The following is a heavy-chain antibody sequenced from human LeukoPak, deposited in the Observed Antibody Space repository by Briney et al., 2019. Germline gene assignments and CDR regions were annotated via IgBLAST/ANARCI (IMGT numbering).Heavy chain of an antibody. CDR2: IYYSGST. D-gene: IGHD6-19*01. Sequence: SETLSLTCTVSGGSISSSSYSWGWIRQPPGKGLEWIGSIYYSGSTYYNPSLKSRVTISVDTSKNQFSLKLSSVTAADTAVYYCARHRTYSSGWYVLGHWGQGTLVTVSS. CDR1: GGSISSSSYS. J-gene: IGHJ4*02. CDR3: ARHRTYSSGWYVLGH. V-gene: IGHV4-39*01.